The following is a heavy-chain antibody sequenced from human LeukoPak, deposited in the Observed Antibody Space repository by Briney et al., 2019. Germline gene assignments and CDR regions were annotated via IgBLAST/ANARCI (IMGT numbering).Heavy chain of an antibody. CDR1: GXSFTSYC. J-gene: IGHJ4*02. CDR2: IDPSDSYT. CDR3: ARPGYSGYDPFDY. V-gene: IGHV5-10-1*01. D-gene: IGHD5-12*01. Sequence: RGESLKISCKGSGXSFTSYCISWVRQMPGKGLEWMGRIDPSDSYTNYSPSFQGHVTISADKSISTAYLQWSSLKASDTAMYYCARPGYSGYDPFDYWGQGTLVTVSS.